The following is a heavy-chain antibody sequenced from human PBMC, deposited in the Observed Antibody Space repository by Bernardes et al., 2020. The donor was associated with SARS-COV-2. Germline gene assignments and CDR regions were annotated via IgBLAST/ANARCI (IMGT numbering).Heavy chain of an antibody. CDR2: ISCSGGSL. J-gene: IGHJ4*02. CDR3: VKGGDDGNSPYYFDY. V-gene: IGHV3-23*01. D-gene: IGHD5-12*01. Sequence: GSLRLSCAASGFTFRSYAMTWVRQVPGKGLEWVSTISCSGGSLYFADSVKGRFTISRDNSKNTVYLQMNTLRAEDTAVYYCVKGGDDGNSPYYFDYWGQGTLVTVSS. CDR1: GFTFRSYA.